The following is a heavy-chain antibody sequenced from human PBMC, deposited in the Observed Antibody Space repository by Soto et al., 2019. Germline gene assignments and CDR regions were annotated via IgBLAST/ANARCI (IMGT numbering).Heavy chain of an antibody. D-gene: IGHD6-13*01. Sequence: EVQLLESGGGLVQPGGSLRLSCAASGFTFSNYAVTWVRQAPGKGREWVSTISGSGGSTYYADSVKGRFTISRDTSKNTLYLQMNSLRAEDTAVYYCAKDQGSSWYEIDYWGQGTLVTVSS. J-gene: IGHJ4*02. CDR3: AKDQGSSWYEIDY. CDR1: GFTFSNYA. CDR2: ISGSGGST. V-gene: IGHV3-23*01.